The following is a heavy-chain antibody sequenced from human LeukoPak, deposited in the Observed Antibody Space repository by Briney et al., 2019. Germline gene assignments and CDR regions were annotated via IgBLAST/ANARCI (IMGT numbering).Heavy chain of an antibody. Sequence: GRSLRLSCAASGFTFDDYAMHWVRQAPGKGLEWVSGISWNSGSIGYADSVKGRSTISRDNAKNSLYLQMNSLRAEDTALYYCAKDISGLFDYWGQGTLVTVSS. J-gene: IGHJ4*02. V-gene: IGHV3-9*01. D-gene: IGHD3/OR15-3a*01. CDR1: GFTFDDYA. CDR3: AKDISGLFDY. CDR2: ISWNSGSI.